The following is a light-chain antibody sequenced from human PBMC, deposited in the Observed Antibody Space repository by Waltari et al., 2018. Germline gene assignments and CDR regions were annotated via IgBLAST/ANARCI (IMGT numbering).Light chain of an antibody. J-gene: IGKJ4*01. V-gene: IGKV4-1*01. Sequence: DIVMTQSPDSLAVSLGERATINCKSSQGVLYTSNNKKNLAWYQQKPGQPPKLLIYWASTRQSGVPDRFSGSGSETDFTLTINNLQAEDVAVYYCHQYESAPLTFGGGTRVEIK. CDR2: WAS. CDR1: QGVLYTSNNKKN. CDR3: HQYESAPLT.